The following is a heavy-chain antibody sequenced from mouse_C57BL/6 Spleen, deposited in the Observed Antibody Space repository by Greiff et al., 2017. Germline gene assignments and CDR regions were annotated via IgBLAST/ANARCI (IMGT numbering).Heavy chain of an antibody. CDR1: GYTFTSYW. D-gene: IGHD1-1*01. CDR3: ARCGITTVVATRFAY. J-gene: IGHJ3*01. CDR2: IEPSDSET. Sequence: QVQLQQPGAELVRPGSSVKLSCKASGYTFTSYWMHWVKQRPIQGLEWIGNIEPSDSETHYNQKFKDKATLTVDKYSSTAYMQLSSLTSEDSAVYYCARCGITTVVATRFAYWGQGTLVTVSA. V-gene: IGHV1-52*01.